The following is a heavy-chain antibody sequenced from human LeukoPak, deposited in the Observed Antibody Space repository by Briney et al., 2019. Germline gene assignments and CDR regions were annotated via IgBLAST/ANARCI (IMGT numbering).Heavy chain of an antibody. D-gene: IGHD3-10*01. CDR2: INPSGGRT. CDR3: ARAYYYGSGSYYNFFLFDP. J-gene: IGHJ5*02. CDR1: GGTFSSYA. V-gene: IGHV1-46*01. Sequence: ASVKVSCKASGGTFSSYAISWVRQAPGQGLEWMGIINPSGGRTTYAQKFQGRVTMTRDTSTSTVYMELSSLRSEDTAVYYCARAYYYGSGSYYNFFLFDPWGQGTLVTVSS.